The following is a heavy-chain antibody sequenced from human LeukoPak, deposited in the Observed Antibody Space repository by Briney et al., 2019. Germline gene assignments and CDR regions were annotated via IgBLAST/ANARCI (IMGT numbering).Heavy chain of an antibody. CDR3: AAEGEGTIAVAGNLEMMPFDI. V-gene: IGHV1-58*01. Sequence: SVKVSCKASGFTFTSSAVQWVRQARGQRLEWIGWIVVGSGNTNYAQKFQERVTITRDMSSSTAYMELGSLRSEDTAVYYCAAEGEGTIAVAGNLEMMPFDIWGQGTMVTVSS. CDR2: IVVGSGNT. J-gene: IGHJ3*02. CDR1: GFTFTSSA. D-gene: IGHD6-19*01.